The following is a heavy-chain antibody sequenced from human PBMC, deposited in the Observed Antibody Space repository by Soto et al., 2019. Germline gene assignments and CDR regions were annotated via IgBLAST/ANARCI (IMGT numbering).Heavy chain of an antibody. V-gene: IGHV1-18*01. J-gene: IGHJ3*02. CDR3: ARVKSGVQGGDAFDI. CDR2: ISAYNGNT. Sequence: ASVKVSCKASGYTFTSYGISWVRQAPGQGLEWMGWISAYNGNTNYAQKLQGRVTMTTDTSTSTAYMELRSLRSDDTAVYYCARVKSGVQGGDAFDIWGQVTMVTVSS. CDR1: GYTFTSYG. D-gene: IGHD7-27*01.